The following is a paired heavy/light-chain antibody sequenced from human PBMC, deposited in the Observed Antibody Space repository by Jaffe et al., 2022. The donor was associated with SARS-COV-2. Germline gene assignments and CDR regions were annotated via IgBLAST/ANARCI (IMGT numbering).Light chain of an antibody. CDR1: SSDVGGYDY. Sequence: QSALTQPASVSGSPGQSITISCTGTSSDVGGYDYVSWHQHHPGKAPKLLLYDVSYRPSGVSHRFSGSKSGNTASLTISGLQAEDEADYYCSSYSSSSSLNYVFGTGTKLTVL. CDR3: SSYSSSSSLNYV. V-gene: IGLV2-14*03. CDR2: DVS. J-gene: IGLJ1*01.
Heavy chain of an antibody. V-gene: IGHV1-18*01. CDR1: GFTFTDYG. CDR3: ARAPSSGRYFGSDY. D-gene: IGHD6-19*01. Sequence: QVQLVQSGAEVKKPGASVKVSCKASGFTFTDYGITWVRQAPGQGPEWVGWISANTGNTNYAQKVQGRVTMTTDTSTSTAYMELRSLRSDDTAVYYCARAPSSGRYFGSDYWGQGTLVTVSS. CDR2: ISANTGNT. J-gene: IGHJ4*02.